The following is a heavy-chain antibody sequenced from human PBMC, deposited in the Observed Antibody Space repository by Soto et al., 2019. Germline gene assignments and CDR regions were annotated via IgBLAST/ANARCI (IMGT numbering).Heavy chain of an antibody. CDR3: AKDRRAGGNSAFYFDF. D-gene: IGHD3-16*01. Sequence: VGSLRLSCAASGFTFSSSWMYWVRQGPGKGLVWVSLISATGGGTYYADSVKGRFTISRDNSHNTLYLQVHSLTAEDTAVYYCAKDRRAGGNSAFYFDFWGQGAQVTVSS. CDR2: ISATGGGT. J-gene: IGHJ4*02. V-gene: IGHV3-23*01. CDR1: GFTFSSSW.